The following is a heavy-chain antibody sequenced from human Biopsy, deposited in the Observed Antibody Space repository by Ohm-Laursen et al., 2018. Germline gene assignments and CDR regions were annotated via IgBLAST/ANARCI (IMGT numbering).Heavy chain of an antibody. CDR3: ARIPILVVPAAIVYRHRRHLQGLDV. D-gene: IGHD2-2*02. CDR2: IDWDDAT. Sequence: PTQTLTLTCTLSGFSLNTRGMSVTWIRQPPGKALEWLARIDWDDATFYNGCLKTRLTISKDTSENHVVLTLSDVDPVDTATYYCARIPILVVPAAIVYRHRRHLQGLDVWGQGTTVSVSS. J-gene: IGHJ6*02. CDR1: GFSLNTRGMS. V-gene: IGHV2-70*16.